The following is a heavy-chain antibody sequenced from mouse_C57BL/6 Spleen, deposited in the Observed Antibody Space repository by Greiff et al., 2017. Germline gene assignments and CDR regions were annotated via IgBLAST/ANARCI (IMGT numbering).Heavy chain of an antibody. V-gene: IGHV1-22*01. J-gene: IGHJ3*01. D-gene: IGHD3-2*02. CDR1: GYTFTDYN. CDR2: INPNNGGP. Sequence: VQLKESGPELVKPGASVKMSCQASGYTFTDYNMHWVKQSHGKSLAWIGYINPNNGGPSYNQKFKGKATLTVNKSSSTAYMELRSLTSEDSAVYYCAREETAQAAWFAYWGQGTLVTVSA. CDR3: AREETAQAAWFAY.